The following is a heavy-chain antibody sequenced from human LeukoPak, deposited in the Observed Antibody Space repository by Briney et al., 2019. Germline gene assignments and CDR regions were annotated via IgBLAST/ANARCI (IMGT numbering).Heavy chain of an antibody. J-gene: IGHJ4*02. CDR2: IYSGGST. D-gene: IGHD3-10*01. Sequence: GGSLRLSCAASGFTVSSNYMSWVRQAPGKGLEWVSVIYSGGSTYYADSVKGRFTISRDNSKNTLYLQMNSLRAEDTAVYYCAWGFGEFRGPFDYWGQGTLVTVSS. CDR3: AWGFGEFRGPFDY. CDR1: GFTVSSNY. V-gene: IGHV3-66*01.